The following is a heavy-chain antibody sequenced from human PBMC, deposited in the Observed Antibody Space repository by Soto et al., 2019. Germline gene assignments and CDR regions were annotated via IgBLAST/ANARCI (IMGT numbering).Heavy chain of an antibody. J-gene: IGHJ5*02. V-gene: IGHV1-18*01. CDR3: AREVYARSNPWFDP. CDR2: ISAYNGNT. Sequence: ASVKVSCKASGYTFTSYGISWVRQALGQGLEKMGWISAYNGNTNYAQKFQGRVTMTRDTSTSTVYMELSSLRSEDTAVYYCAREVYARSNPWFDPWGQGTLVTVSS. CDR1: GYTFTSYG. D-gene: IGHD2-8*01.